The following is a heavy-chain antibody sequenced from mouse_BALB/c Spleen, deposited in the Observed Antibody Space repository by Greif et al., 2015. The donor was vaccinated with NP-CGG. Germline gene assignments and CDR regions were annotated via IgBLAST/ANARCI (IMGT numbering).Heavy chain of an antibody. CDR3: ARDYDYWYFDV. Sequence: VQLQQSGAELAKPGASVKMSCKASGYTFTSYWMHWVKQRPGQGLEWIGYINPSTGYTEYNQKFKDKATLTADKSSSAAYMQLSSLTSEDPAVYYCARDYDYWYFDVWGAGTTVTVSS. D-gene: IGHD2-4*01. CDR2: INPSTGYT. CDR1: GYTFTSYW. V-gene: IGHV1-7*01. J-gene: IGHJ1*01.